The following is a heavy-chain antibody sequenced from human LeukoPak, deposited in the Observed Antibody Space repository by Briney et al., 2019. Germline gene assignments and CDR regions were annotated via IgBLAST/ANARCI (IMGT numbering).Heavy chain of an antibody. D-gene: IGHD5-12*01. CDR2: ISSDGNDK. CDR3: TSKVTRGNSGDDYDD. Sequence: GGSLRLSCAVSGDTFRSYGMHWVRQAPGKGLEWVALISSDGNDKLYGDSVSGRFTISRDDSKSTLYLQMNSLRAEDTAVYYCTSKVTRGNSGDDYDDWGQGTLVTVSS. V-gene: IGHV3-30*03. CDR1: GDTFRSYG. J-gene: IGHJ4*02.